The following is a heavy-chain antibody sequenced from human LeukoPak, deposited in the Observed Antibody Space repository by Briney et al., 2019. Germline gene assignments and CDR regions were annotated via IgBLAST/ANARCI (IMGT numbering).Heavy chain of an antibody. CDR3: ARAYSSGWYYYYMDV. CDR1: GFTFSSSG. CDR2: INWNGGST. Sequence: TGGSLRLSCAASGFTFSSSGMSWVRQAPGKGLEWVSGINWNGGSTGYADSVKGRFTISRDNAKNSLYLQMNSLRAEDTALYYCARAYSSGWYYYYMDVWGKGTTVTVSS. J-gene: IGHJ6*03. V-gene: IGHV3-20*04. D-gene: IGHD6-19*01.